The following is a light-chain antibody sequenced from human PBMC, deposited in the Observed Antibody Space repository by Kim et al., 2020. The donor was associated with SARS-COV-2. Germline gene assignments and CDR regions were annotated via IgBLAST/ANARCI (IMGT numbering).Light chain of an antibody. CDR1: SIGAKS. Sequence: SYELTQPLSESVALGQTARITCGGSSIGAKSLHWYQQKPGQAPVLVIYRDRNRPSGIPERFSGSNSGNTATLTISRAQAGDEADYYCHVWDSNTAVFGGGTRLSVL. J-gene: IGLJ3*02. CDR3: HVWDSNTAV. V-gene: IGLV3-9*01. CDR2: RDR.